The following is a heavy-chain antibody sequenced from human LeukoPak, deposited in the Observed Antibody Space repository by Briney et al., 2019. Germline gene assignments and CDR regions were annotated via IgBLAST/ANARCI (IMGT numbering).Heavy chain of an antibody. J-gene: IGHJ4*02. Sequence: GGSLRLSCAASGFTFSDYYMSWIRQAPGKGLEWVSYISSSGSTIYYADSVKGRFTISRDNAKNSLYLQMNSLRAEDTAVYYCARLAYYYDSSGYYGGGFDYWGQGTLVTVSS. CDR3: ARLAYYYDSSGYYGGGFDY. V-gene: IGHV3-11*01. D-gene: IGHD3-22*01. CDR2: ISSSGSTI. CDR1: GFTFSDYY.